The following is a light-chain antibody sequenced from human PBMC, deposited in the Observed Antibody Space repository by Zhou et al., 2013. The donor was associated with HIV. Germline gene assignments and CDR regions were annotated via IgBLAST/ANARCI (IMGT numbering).Light chain of an antibody. Sequence: QSALTQPASVSGSPGQSITISCTGSSSDVGGYTYVSWYQQHPGKAPKLMIFDVSNRPSGVSNRFSGSKSGNTASLTISGLQAEDEADYYCCSYTSTNTLVVFGGGTKLTVL. V-gene: IGLV2-14*03. J-gene: IGLJ2*01. CDR1: SSDVGGYTY. CDR2: DVS. CDR3: CSYTSTNTLVV.